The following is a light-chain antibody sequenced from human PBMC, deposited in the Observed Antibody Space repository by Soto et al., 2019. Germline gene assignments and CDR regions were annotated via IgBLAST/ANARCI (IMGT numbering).Light chain of an antibody. V-gene: IGKV1-6*01. CDR3: LQDYNYPPWT. J-gene: IGKJ1*01. Sequence: AIQMTQSPSSLSASVGDRVTITCRASQGIRNDLGWYRQKPGKAPKLLIYAASSLQSGVPSRFSGSGSGTDFTLTISSLQPEDFATYYCLQDYNYPPWTFGQGTKVEIK. CDR2: AAS. CDR1: QGIRND.